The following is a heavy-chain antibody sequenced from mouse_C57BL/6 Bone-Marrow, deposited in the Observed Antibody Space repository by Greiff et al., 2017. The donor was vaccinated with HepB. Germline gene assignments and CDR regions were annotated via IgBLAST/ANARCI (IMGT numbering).Heavy chain of an antibody. J-gene: IGHJ1*03. Sequence: EVQLKESGPVLVKPGASVKMSCKASGYTFTDYYMNWVKQSHGKSLEWIGVINPYNGGTSYNQKFKGKATLTVDKSSSTAYMELNSLTSEDSAVYYCARYYGSRGYWYFDVWGTGTTVTVSS. CDR3: ARYYGSRGYWYFDV. CDR1: GYTFTDYY. V-gene: IGHV1-19*01. CDR2: INPYNGGT. D-gene: IGHD1-1*01.